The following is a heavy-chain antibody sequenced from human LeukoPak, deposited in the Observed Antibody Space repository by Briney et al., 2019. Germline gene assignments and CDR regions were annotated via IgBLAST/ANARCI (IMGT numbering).Heavy chain of an antibody. CDR1: GGSISSYY. V-gene: IGHV4-59*01. D-gene: IGHD5-18*01. Sequence: SETLSLTCTVSGGSISSYYWSWIRHPPGKGLELIGYIYYSGSTNYNPSLKSRVTISVDTSKNQFSLKLSSVTAADTAVYYCAREVRGYSYGRFDYWGQGTLVTVSS. CDR2: IYYSGST. J-gene: IGHJ4*02. CDR3: AREVRGYSYGRFDY.